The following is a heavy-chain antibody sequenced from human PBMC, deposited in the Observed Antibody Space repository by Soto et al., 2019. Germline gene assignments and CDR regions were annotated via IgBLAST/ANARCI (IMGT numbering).Heavy chain of an antibody. V-gene: IGHV4-39*01. J-gene: IGHJ4*02. Sequence: SETLSLTCTVSGGSISSSIYYWGWIRQPPGKGLEWIGSIYYSGSTYYNPSLKSRVTISVDTSKNQFSLKLSSVTAADTAVYYCARRTAARLIDYWGQGALVTVSS. CDR3: ARRTAARLIDY. D-gene: IGHD6-6*01. CDR2: IYYSGST. CDR1: GGSISSSIYY.